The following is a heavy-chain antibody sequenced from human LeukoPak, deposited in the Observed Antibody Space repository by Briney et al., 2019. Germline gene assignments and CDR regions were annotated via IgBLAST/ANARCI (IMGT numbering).Heavy chain of an antibody. CDR1: GFTFGSYA. CDR3: AKDPFWVGDYYFDY. D-gene: IGHD2-15*01. V-gene: IGHV3-23*01. CDR2: ISGSGGST. Sequence: GGSLRLSCAASGFTFGSYAMNWVRQAPGKGLEWVSGISGSGGSTYYADSVKGRFTISRDNSKKTLYLQMNSLRAEDTAVYYCAKDPFWVGDYYFDYWGQGTLVTVSS. J-gene: IGHJ4*02.